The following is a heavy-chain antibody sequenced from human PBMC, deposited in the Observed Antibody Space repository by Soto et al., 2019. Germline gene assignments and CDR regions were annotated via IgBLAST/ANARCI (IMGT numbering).Heavy chain of an antibody. CDR3: AKDEIHYSRGYHLCDY. Sequence: QVQLVQSGAEVKKPGSSVKVSCKASGGTFSSYAISWVRQAPGQGLEWMGGIIPIFGTANYAQKLQGRVTITGDESTSTGYMELSSLRSEETAVYYCAKDEIHYSRGYHLCDYWGQGTLVTVSS. J-gene: IGHJ4*02. D-gene: IGHD3-22*01. V-gene: IGHV1-69*01. CDR1: GGTFSSYA. CDR2: IIPIFGTA.